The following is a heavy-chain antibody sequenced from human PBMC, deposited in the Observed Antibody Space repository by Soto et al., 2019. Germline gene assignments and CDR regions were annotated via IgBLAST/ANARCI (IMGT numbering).Heavy chain of an antibody. D-gene: IGHD1-1*01. CDR3: TRTGLNFDY. V-gene: IGHV4-31*03. CDR2: IYYSGST. CDR1: GGSISRGGYF. Sequence: QVQLQESGTGLLKPSQTLSLTCTVSGGSISRGGYFWSWIRQHPGKGLEWIGYIYYSGSTYYNPSLKSRVTISLDSSKSQFSLKLSSVTAAPTAVYYCTRTGLNFDYWGQGTLLTVSS. J-gene: IGHJ4*02.